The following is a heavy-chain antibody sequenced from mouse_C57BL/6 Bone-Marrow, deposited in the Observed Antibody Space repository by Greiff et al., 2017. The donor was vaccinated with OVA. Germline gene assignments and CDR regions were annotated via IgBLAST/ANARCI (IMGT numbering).Heavy chain of an antibody. V-gene: IGHV14-4*01. CDR3: TFFSWFAY. Sequence: EVQLQESGAELVRPGASVKLSCTASGFNIKDDYMHWVKQRPEQGLEWIGWIDPENGDTEYASKFQDKATITADTSSNTAYLQLSSLTSEDTAVYYCTFFSWFAYWGQGTLVTVSA. J-gene: IGHJ3*01. CDR2: IDPENGDT. CDR1: GFNIKDDY.